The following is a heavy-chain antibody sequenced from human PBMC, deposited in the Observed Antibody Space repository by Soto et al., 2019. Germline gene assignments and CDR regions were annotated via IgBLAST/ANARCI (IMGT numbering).Heavy chain of an antibody. Sequence: TLCLTCTASGGSISSGGYDWSWIRQHPGKGLEWTGYIYYSGSTYYNPSLKRRVTISVDTTKNQICLKLSSATAADTAVYQCASVNTPTVPFWRLFASCGQGTLVIGSS. J-gene: IGHJ5*02. V-gene: IGHV4-31*03. CDR2: IYYSGST. CDR3: ASVNTPTVPFWRLFAS. D-gene: IGHD4-17*01. CDR1: GGSISSGGYD.